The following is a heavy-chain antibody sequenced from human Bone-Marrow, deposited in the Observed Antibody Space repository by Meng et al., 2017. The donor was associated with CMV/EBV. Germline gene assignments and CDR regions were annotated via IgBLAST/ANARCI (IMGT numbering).Heavy chain of an antibody. Sequence: SLKISCAASGFTFNDSAMHWVRQAPGKGLEWVSGISWNSDNIGYADSVKGRLTISRDNARNSLYLQMNSLRPEDTALYYWAKDKRRGLGAMVLDSWGQGTLVTVSS. V-gene: IGHV3-9*01. D-gene: IGHD1-26*01. CDR1: GFTFNDSA. CDR2: ISWNSDNI. CDR3: AKDKRRGLGAMVLDS. J-gene: IGHJ4*02.